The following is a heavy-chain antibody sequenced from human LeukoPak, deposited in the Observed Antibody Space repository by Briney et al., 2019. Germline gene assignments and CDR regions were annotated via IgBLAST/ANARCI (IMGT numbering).Heavy chain of an antibody. V-gene: IGHV4-39*01. CDR1: GGSISSSSYY. CDR2: IYYSGST. D-gene: IGHD2-2*01. CDR3: ARQRRYCSSTSCSNWFDP. J-gene: IGHJ5*02. Sequence: SETLSLTCTVSGGSISSSSYYWGWIRQPPGKGLEWIGSIYYSGSTYYNPSLKSRVTISVDTSKNQFSLKLSSVTAADTAVYYCARQRRYCSSTSCSNWFDPWGQGTLVTVSS.